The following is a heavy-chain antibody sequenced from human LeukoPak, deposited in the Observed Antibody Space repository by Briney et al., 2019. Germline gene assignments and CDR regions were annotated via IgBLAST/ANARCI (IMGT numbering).Heavy chain of an antibody. CDR3: AKDRSSGWSVFFDY. CDR2: IRYDGSNK. CDR1: GFTFSSYG. V-gene: IGHV3-30*02. D-gene: IGHD6-19*01. Sequence: PGGSLRLSCAASGFTFSSYGMHWVRQAPGKGLEWVAFIRYDGSNKYYADSVKGRFTISRDNSKNTLYLQMNSLRAEDTAVYYCAKDRSSGWSVFFDYWGQGTLVTVSS. J-gene: IGHJ4*02.